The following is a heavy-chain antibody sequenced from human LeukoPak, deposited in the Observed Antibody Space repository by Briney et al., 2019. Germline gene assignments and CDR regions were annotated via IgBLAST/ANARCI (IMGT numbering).Heavy chain of an antibody. CDR3: ARVRYDSGWYDY. CDR2: ITCSSSSK. J-gene: IGHJ4*02. Sequence: GGSLRLSCAASQFTFSSYWMNWVRQAPWKGLECVASITCSSSSKIYADSVKGRFTIPSDNAKNSLYLQMNSLRAEDAAVYYCARVRYDSGWYDYWGQGALVIVSS. V-gene: IGHV3-48*04. CDR1: QFTFSSYW. D-gene: IGHD6-19*01.